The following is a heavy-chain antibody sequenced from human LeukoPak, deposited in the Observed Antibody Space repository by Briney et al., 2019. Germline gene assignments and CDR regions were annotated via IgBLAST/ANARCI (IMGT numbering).Heavy chain of an antibody. J-gene: IGHJ4*02. CDR3: ARDTHYYYDSSGYLLL. CDR1: GFTFSSYA. Sequence: PGASLQISCASSGFTFSSYAMQGGRPAPGKGEERVAVISYDGSNKYYADSGKGRFTISRDNSKNTLYLQMNSLRADDTAVYYCARDTHYYYDSSGYLLLWGQGTLVTVSS. V-gene: IGHV3-30*04. D-gene: IGHD3-22*01. CDR2: ISYDGSNK.